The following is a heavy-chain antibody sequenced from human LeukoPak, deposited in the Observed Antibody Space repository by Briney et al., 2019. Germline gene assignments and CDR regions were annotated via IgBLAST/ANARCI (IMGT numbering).Heavy chain of an antibody. D-gene: IGHD3-10*01. CDR3: AKGHYYGSGSLDC. V-gene: IGHV3-23*01. CDR2: IGGRDGST. CDR1: GFTFSSYG. Sequence: GGSLRLSCAASGFTFSSYGMSWVRQAPGKGLEWVSAIGGRDGSTYYADSVKGRFTISRDNSKNTLYVQMNSLRAEDTAVYYCAKGHYYGSGSLDCWGQGTLVTVSS. J-gene: IGHJ4*02.